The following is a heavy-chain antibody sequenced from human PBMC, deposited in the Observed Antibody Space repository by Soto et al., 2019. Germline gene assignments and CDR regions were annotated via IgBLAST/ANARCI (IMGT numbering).Heavy chain of an antibody. CDR2: IYYSGST. D-gene: IGHD1-26*01. CDR3: AKQQMGVIRALDY. Sequence: SETLSLTCTVSGGSISSYYWSWIRQPPGKGLEWIGYIYYSGSTNYNPSLKSRVTISVDTSKNQFSLKLSSVTAADTAVYYCAKQQMGVIRALDYWGQGTLVTVSS. V-gene: IGHV4-59*08. CDR1: GGSISSYY. J-gene: IGHJ4*02.